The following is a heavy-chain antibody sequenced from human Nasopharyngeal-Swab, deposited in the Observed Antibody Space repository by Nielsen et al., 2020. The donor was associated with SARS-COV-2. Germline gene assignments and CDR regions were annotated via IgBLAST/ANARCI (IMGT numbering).Heavy chain of an antibody. CDR2: IGNAGDT. Sequence: ACAASGFTFRSYDMHWVRQGTGKGLEWVSAIGNAGDTYYPGSVKGRFTISRENAKNSLYLQMNSLRAEDTAVYYCARARYWLAASGPFFDYWGQGTLVTVSS. CDR3: ARARYWLAASGPFFDY. V-gene: IGHV3-13*01. CDR1: GFTFRSYD. J-gene: IGHJ4*02. D-gene: IGHD6-13*01.